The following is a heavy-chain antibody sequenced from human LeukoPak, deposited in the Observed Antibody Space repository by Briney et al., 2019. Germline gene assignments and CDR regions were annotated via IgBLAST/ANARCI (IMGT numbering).Heavy chain of an antibody. CDR1: GGSFSGYY. CDR3: ARDIGYTFGYDY. J-gene: IGHJ4*02. Sequence: SETLSLTCAVYGGSFSGYYWSWIRQPPGKGLEWIGYIYHSGSTNYNPSLKSRVTISIDTSRTQFSLKLSSVTAADTAVYYCARDIGYTFGYDYRGQGALVTVSS. D-gene: IGHD5-12*01. CDR2: IYHSGST. V-gene: IGHV4-59*01.